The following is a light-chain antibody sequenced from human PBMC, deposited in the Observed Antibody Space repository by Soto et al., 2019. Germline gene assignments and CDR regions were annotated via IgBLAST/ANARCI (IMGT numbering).Light chain of an antibody. Sequence: EIVMTRSPATLSVSPGERATLSCRASQSVSSDLAWYHQKPDQAPRLLIYGASTRATGIPARFSGSGSGTEFTLTINSLQSEDFAVYYCQQYNNWPRTFGQGTKVDIK. CDR2: GAS. CDR3: QQYNNWPRT. CDR1: QSVSSD. J-gene: IGKJ1*01. V-gene: IGKV3-15*01.